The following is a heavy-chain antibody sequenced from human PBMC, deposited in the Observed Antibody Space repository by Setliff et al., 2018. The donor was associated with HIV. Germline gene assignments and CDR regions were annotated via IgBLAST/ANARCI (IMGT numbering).Heavy chain of an antibody. CDR2: IYPDDSDT. V-gene: IGHV5-51*01. Sequence: PGESLKISCKGSGYRFAGNCIAWVRQMPGKGLEWMGIIYPDDSDTRYSPSFRSQVTISADKSISTAYLQWSSLKASDTAMYYCARHRDWGSMISAFDIWGHGTMVTVSS. CDR1: GYRFAGNC. D-gene: IGHD7-27*01. CDR3: ARHRDWGSMISAFDI. J-gene: IGHJ3*02.